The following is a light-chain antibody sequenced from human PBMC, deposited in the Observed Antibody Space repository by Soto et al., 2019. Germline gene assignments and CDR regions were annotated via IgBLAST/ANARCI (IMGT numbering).Light chain of an antibody. CDR1: SSDIGSYNH. J-gene: IGLJ1*01. V-gene: IGLV2-14*01. CDR2: EVS. CDR3: IAYTGSSTSYV. Sequence: QSALTQPASVSGSPGQSITISCSGTSSDIGSYNHVAWYQQFPGKSPKLTIYEVSRRPSGVSSRFSGSKSGNTASLTISGLQPQDEADYFCIAYTGSSTSYVFGSGTKVTV.